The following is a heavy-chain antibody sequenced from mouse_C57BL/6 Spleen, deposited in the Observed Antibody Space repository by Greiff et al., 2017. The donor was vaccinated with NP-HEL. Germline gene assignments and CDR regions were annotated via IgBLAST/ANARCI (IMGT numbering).Heavy chain of an antibody. CDR2: IRSKSSNYAT. CDR1: GFTFNTYA. D-gene: IGHD1-1*01. Sequence: EVKLVESGGGLVQPKGSLKLSCAASGFTFNTYAMHWVRQAPGKGLEWVARIRSKSSNYATYYADSVKDRFTISRDDSQSMLYLQMNNLKTEDTAMYYCVRDSGYGSSYWFAYWGQGTLVTVSA. CDR3: VRDSGYGSSYWFAY. V-gene: IGHV10-3*01. J-gene: IGHJ3*01.